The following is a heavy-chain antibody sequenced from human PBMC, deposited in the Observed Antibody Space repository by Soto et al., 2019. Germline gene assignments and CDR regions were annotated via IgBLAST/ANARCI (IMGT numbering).Heavy chain of an antibody. V-gene: IGHV1-18*01. CDR3: ARDWGGYCSGGSCYPNLDY. CDR1: GYTFTSYG. Sequence: QVQLVQSGAEVKKPGASVKVSCKASGYTFTSYGISWVRQAPGQGLEWMGWISAYNGNTNYAQKLQGRVTMTTDTSTSTAYMELRSLRSDDTAVYYCARDWGGYCSGGSCYPNLDYWGQGTLVTVSS. J-gene: IGHJ4*02. CDR2: ISAYNGNT. D-gene: IGHD2-15*01.